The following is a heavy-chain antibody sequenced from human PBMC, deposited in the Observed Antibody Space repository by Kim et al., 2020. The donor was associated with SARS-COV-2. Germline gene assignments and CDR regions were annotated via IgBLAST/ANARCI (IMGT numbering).Heavy chain of an antibody. J-gene: IGHJ4*02. CDR1: GYTFTSFD. CDR3: ARRNTVTTRTLDY. D-gene: IGHD4-17*01. Sequence: ASVKVSCKASGYTFTSFDINWVRQATGQGLEWVGWMNPNSGNTGSAQKFQGRLTMTRNTSITTAYMELSSLRSEDTAVYYCARRNTVTTRTLDYWRQGTLVTVSS. V-gene: IGHV1-8*01. CDR2: MNPNSGNT.